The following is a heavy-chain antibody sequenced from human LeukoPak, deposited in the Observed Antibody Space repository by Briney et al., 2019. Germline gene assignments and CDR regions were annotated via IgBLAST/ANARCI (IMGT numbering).Heavy chain of an antibody. V-gene: IGHV4-39*01. CDR2: IYYSGST. CDR1: GGSISSSSYY. Sequence: SETLSLTCTVSGGSISSSSYYWGWIRQPPGKGLEWIGSIYYSGSTYYNPSLKSRVTISVDTSKNQFSLKLSSVTAADTAVYYCAREYSSGGYFDYWGQGTLVTVSS. CDR3: AREYSSGGYFDY. D-gene: IGHD6-19*01. J-gene: IGHJ4*02.